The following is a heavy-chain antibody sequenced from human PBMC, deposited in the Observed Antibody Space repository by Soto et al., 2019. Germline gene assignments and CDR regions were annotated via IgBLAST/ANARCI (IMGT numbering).Heavy chain of an antibody. CDR3: ARGIGYCSSINCYSSRRLRFDS. D-gene: IGHD2-2*01. V-gene: IGHV4-34*01. J-gene: IGHJ4*02. CDR1: GGSFSGYY. CDR2: VNHSGTT. Sequence: QVQLQQWGAGLLKPSETLSLTCAVYGGSFSGYYWTWIRQSPEQGLEWIGEVNHSGTTYYNPSLKTRVTISVHTPKNQFSLKMSSVTAADTAVYYCARGIGYCSSINCYSSRRLRFDSWGQGTLVTVSS.